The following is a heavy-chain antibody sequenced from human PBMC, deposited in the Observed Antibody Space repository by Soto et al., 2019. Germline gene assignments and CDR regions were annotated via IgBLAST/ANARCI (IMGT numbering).Heavy chain of an antibody. CDR1: GYTLTELS. J-gene: IGHJ5*02. D-gene: IGHD4-4*01. Sequence: ASVKVSCKVSGYTLTELSMHWVRQAPGKGLGWMGGFDPEDGETIYAQKFQGRVTMTEDTSTDTAYMELSSLRSEDTAVYYCATSRYSNHPFAPWGQGTLVTVSS. CDR2: FDPEDGET. V-gene: IGHV1-24*01. CDR3: ATSRYSNHPFAP.